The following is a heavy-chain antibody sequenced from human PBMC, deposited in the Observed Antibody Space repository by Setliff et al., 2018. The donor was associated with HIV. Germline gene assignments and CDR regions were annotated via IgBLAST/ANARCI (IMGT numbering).Heavy chain of an antibody. CDR1: GFTFSSYA. CDR2: ISGSGGST. J-gene: IGHJ6*02. Sequence: GSLRLSCTASGFTFSSYAMSWVRQAPGKGLEWVSAISGSGGSTYYADSVKGRFTISRDNSKNTLYLQMNSLRAEDTAVYYCARDYDILTGYYRSTITYYYYGMDVWGQGTTVTVSS. D-gene: IGHD3-9*01. CDR3: ARDYDILTGYYRSTITYYYYGMDV. V-gene: IGHV3-23*01.